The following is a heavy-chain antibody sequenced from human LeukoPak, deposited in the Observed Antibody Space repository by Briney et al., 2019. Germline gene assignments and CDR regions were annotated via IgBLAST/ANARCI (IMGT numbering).Heavy chain of an antibody. Sequence: SETLSLTCTVSGGFIRSFYWSWIRQPPGKGLEWIGSIYYSGSTYYNPSLKSRVTISVDTSKNQFSLKLSSVTAADTAVYYCARHMDSSGYNDAFDIWGQGTMVTVSS. CDR1: GGFIRSFY. CDR2: IYYSGST. J-gene: IGHJ3*02. V-gene: IGHV4-59*05. D-gene: IGHD3-22*01. CDR3: ARHMDSSGYNDAFDI.